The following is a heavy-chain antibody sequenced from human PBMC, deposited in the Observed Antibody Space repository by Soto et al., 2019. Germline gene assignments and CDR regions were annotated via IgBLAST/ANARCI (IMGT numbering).Heavy chain of an antibody. CDR1: GCTFSSYA. D-gene: IGHD2-2*01. Sequence: SSVTVSCMASGCTFSSYAISWVRQAPGQGLEWMGGIIPISDTTNYAQKFQGRVTITADESTSTAYMELSSLRSEDTAVYYCARSQGSSTSLEICYYYYYGMDVWGQGTTVTVSS. J-gene: IGHJ6*02. CDR3: ARSQGSSTSLEICYYYYYGMDV. V-gene: IGHV1-69*13. CDR2: IIPISDTT.